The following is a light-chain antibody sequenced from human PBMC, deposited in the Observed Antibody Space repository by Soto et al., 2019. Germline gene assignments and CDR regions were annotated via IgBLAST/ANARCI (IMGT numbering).Light chain of an antibody. V-gene: IGLV1-51*02. CDR2: ENN. CDR3: GTWDSSLSALYV. J-gene: IGLJ1*01. CDR1: SSNIGNNY. Sequence: QSVLTQPPSVSAAPGQKVTISCSGSSSNIGNNYVSWYQQLPGTDPKLLIYENNKRPSGIPDRFSGSKSGTSATLGITGLQTGDEADYYCGTWDSSLSALYVFGTGTQLTVL.